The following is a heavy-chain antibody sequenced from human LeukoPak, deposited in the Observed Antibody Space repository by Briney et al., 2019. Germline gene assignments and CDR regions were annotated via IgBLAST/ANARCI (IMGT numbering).Heavy chain of an antibody. Sequence: GASVKVSCKASGYTFTGYYMHWVRQAPGQGLEWMGWINTNTGNPTYAQGFTGRFVFSLDTSVSTAYLQISSLKAEDTAVYYCARDTSVAGIGDYYYYYYMDVWGKGTTVTVSS. CDR3: ARDTSVAGIGDYYYYYYMDV. CDR2: INTNTGNP. J-gene: IGHJ6*03. D-gene: IGHD6-19*01. CDR1: GYTFTGYY. V-gene: IGHV7-4-1*02.